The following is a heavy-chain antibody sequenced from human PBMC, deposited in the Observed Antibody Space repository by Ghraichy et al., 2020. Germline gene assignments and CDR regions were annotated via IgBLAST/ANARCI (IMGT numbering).Heavy chain of an antibody. V-gene: IGHV4-30-2*01. J-gene: IGHJ5*02. CDR1: GGSISSGGYS. D-gene: IGHD3-10*01. CDR2: IYHSGST. Sequence: SETLSLTCAVSGGSISSGGYSWSWIRQPPGKGLEWIGYIYHSGSTYYNPSLKSRVTISVDRSKNQFSLKLSSVTAADTAVYYCAAETMVRGNPWGQGTLVTVSS. CDR3: AAETMVRGNP.